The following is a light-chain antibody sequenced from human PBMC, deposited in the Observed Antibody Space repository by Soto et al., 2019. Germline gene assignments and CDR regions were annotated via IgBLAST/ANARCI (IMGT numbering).Light chain of an antibody. CDR3: QQYHNWWT. Sequence: EVVMTQSPASLSGSPGEKVTLSCRASQNIGSNLAWYQQKFGQAPRLLIYGASTRVTGIPARISGSGSGTEFTLTITSLKSEDFGVYHCQQYHNWWTFGQGTKVDIK. CDR2: GAS. CDR1: QNIGSN. J-gene: IGKJ1*01. V-gene: IGKV3-15*01.